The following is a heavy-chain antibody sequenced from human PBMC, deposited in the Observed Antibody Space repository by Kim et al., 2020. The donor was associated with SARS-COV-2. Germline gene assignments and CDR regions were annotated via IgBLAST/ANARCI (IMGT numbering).Heavy chain of an antibody. D-gene: IGHD4-17*01. CDR3: ASDYGGNSVSAFDI. J-gene: IGHJ3*02. V-gene: IGHV4-39*01. Sequence: SETLSLTCTVSGGSISSSSYYWGWIRQPPGKGLEWIGSIYYSGSTYYNPSLKSRVTISVDTSKNQFSLKLSSVTAADTAVYYCASDYGGNSVSAFDIWGQGTMVTVSS. CDR1: GGSISSSSYY. CDR2: IYYSGST.